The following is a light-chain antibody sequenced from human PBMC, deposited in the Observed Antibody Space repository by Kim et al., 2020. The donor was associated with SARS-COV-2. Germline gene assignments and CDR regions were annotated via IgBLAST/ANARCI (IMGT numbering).Light chain of an antibody. V-gene: IGLV3-1*01. CDR2: QDS. CDR3: QAWDSSTVV. Sequence: GSTGKPASITCSGDKLGDKYASWYQQKPGQSPGLVIYQDSKRPSGIPERFSGSNSGNTATLTISGTQAMDEADYYCQAWDSSTVVFGGGTKLTVL. J-gene: IGLJ2*01. CDR1: KLGDKY.